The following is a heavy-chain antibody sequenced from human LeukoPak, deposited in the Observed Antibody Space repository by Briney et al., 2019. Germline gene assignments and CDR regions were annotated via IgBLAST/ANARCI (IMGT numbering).Heavy chain of an antibody. CDR3: ARDDDYYESGGYPD. CDR2: IIPILGMA. Sequence: ASVKVSCKASGGTFSNSTITWVRQAPGQGLEWMGRIIPILGMANYARKFQGRVTITADKSTSTAYVELSSLRSEDTAVYYCARDDDYYESGGYPDWGQGTLVTVSS. V-gene: IGHV1-69*04. D-gene: IGHD3-22*01. CDR1: GGTFSNST. J-gene: IGHJ4*02.